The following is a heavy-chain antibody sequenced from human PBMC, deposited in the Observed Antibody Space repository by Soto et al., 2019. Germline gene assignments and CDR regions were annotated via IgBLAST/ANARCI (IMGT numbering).Heavy chain of an antibody. CDR1: GITLSEHY. V-gene: IGHV3-72*01. CDR3: VTTTSFSDSSGYTRCFDF. Sequence: PGGSRRLSCAVDGITLSEHYIDWVRQAAGKGLEWRGRSRYKPQAYSTASAASVKCSFTASRDDSDNSVYLQMNSLITEDTAAYYCVTTTSFSDSSGYTRCFDFWGQGTLVTVSS. CDR2: SRYKPQAYST. J-gene: IGHJ4*02. D-gene: IGHD3-22*01.